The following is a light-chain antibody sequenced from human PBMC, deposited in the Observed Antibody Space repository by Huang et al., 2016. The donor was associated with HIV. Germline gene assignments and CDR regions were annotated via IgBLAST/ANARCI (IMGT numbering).Light chain of an antibody. V-gene: IGKV1-NL1*01. Sequence: DIQMTQSPSSLSSSVGDRVTITCRASQDISNSLAWYQQLPGKAPKLLLSAASRLEGGVPSRFSGRGSGADYTLTINSLQPEDLATYYCQQYYSPPYTFGQGTKLEIK. CDR3: QQYYSPPYT. CDR1: QDISNS. CDR2: AAS. J-gene: IGKJ2*01.